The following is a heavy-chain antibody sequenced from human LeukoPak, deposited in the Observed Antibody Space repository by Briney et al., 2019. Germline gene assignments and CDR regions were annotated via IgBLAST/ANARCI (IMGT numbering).Heavy chain of an antibody. CDR3: ARAVGYGGEPNAFDI. D-gene: IGHD1-26*01. Sequence: GSLRLSCAASGFTFSSYAMSWVRQATGKGLEWVSAIGTAGDTYYPGSVKGRFTISSENAKNSLYLQMNSLRAGDTAVYYCARAVGYGGEPNAFDIWGQGTMVTVSS. CDR2: IGTAGDT. J-gene: IGHJ3*02. CDR1: GFTFSSYA. V-gene: IGHV3-13*01.